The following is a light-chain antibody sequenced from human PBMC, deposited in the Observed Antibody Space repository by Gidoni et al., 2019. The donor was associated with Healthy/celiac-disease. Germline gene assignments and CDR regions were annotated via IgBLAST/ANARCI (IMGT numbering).Light chain of an antibody. Sequence: AIQMTPSPSSLSASVGDRVTITCRASQGIRNDVGWYQQKPGKGPKLLIYAASSLQRWVPARFSGSGSGTDVTLTISSLQPEDFATYYCLQDYNYPPTFGQGTKVESK. V-gene: IGKV1-6*01. CDR3: LQDYNYPPT. J-gene: IGKJ1*01. CDR1: QGIRND. CDR2: AAS.